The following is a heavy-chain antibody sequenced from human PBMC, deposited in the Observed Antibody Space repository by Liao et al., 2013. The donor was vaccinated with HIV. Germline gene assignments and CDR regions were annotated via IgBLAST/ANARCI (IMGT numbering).Heavy chain of an antibody. CDR1: GGSFSSYY. CDR2: INHSGST. V-gene: IGHV4-34*01. CDR3: ARGGRRDSYSRSDSYYYYMDV. J-gene: IGHJ6*03. Sequence: QVQLQQWGAGLLKSSETLSLTCAVYGGSFSSYYWTWIRQPPGKGPEWIGEINHSGSTNYSPSLNSRVTISVDTSKNQFSLKLRSVTAADTAVYYCARGGRRDSYSRSDSYYYYMDVWGKGTTVTVSS. D-gene: IGHD2-21*02.